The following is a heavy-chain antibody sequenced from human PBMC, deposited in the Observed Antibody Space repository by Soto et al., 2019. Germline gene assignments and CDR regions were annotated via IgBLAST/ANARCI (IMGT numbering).Heavy chain of an antibody. V-gene: IGHV5-10-1*01. CDR2: IDPSDSYT. CDR3: PRLEYNWKYNEDQAKYYYYGMDV. CDR1: GYTFTTYW. Sequence: GESLKISCKGSGYTFTTYWIAWVRQMPGKGLEWMGRIDPSDSYTNYSPSFQGHVTISADKSVGTAFLQWSSLTASDTAMYYCPRLEYNWKYNEDQAKYYYYGMDVWGQGTTVTVSS. D-gene: IGHD1-7*01. J-gene: IGHJ6*02.